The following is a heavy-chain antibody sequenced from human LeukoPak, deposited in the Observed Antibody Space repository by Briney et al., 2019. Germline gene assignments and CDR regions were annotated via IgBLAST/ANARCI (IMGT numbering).Heavy chain of an antibody. Sequence: GGSLRLSCAASGFTFSSYAMSWFRQAPGKGLEWVSAISGSGGSTYYADSVKGRFTISRDNSKNTLYLQMNSLRAEDTAVYYCAKEKSSSGWYFHFDYWGQGTLVTVSS. D-gene: IGHD6-19*01. CDR3: AKEKSSSGWYFHFDY. J-gene: IGHJ4*02. V-gene: IGHV3-23*01. CDR2: ISGSGGST. CDR1: GFTFSSYA.